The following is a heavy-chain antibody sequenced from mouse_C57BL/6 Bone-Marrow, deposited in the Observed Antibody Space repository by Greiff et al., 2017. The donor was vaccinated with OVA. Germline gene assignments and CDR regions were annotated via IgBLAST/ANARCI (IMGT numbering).Heavy chain of an antibody. Sequence: QVQLQQPGAEPVKPGASVKLSCKASGYTLTSYWMHRVKQRPGRGLEWVGRIDPNSGGTKYNEEFKSKATLTVDKPSSTACMQLSSLTSEDSAVYYCARGNWAWFAYWGQGTLVTVSA. D-gene: IGHD4-1*01. J-gene: IGHJ3*01. CDR2: IDPNSGGT. V-gene: IGHV1-72*01. CDR3: ARGNWAWFAY. CDR1: GYTLTSYW.